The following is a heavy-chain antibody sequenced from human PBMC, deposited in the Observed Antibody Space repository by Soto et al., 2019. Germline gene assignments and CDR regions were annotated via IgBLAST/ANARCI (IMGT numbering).Heavy chain of an antibody. CDR3: AKDKADFSSWYFGPHGIDY. Sequence: GGSLRLSCAASGFTFSSYGMHWVRQAPGKGLEWVAVISYDGSNKYYADSVKGRFTISRDNSKNTLYLQMNSLRAEDTAVYYCAKDKADFSSWYFGPHGIDYCGQGTLVPVSS. V-gene: IGHV3-30*18. J-gene: IGHJ4*02. CDR1: GFTFSSYG. D-gene: IGHD6-13*01. CDR2: ISYDGSNK.